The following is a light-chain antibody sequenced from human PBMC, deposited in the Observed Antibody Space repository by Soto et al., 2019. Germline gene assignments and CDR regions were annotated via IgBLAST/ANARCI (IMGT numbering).Light chain of an antibody. Sequence: DIQMTQSPSSLSASVGDRVTITCQASQDISNYLNWYQQKPGRAPKLVIYDAFKLDTGVPSRFSGSGSGTDFTFIISSLQPEDVATYYCQQYHNLPWTFGQGTKVEIK. CDR3: QQYHNLPWT. J-gene: IGKJ1*01. V-gene: IGKV1-33*01. CDR1: QDISNY. CDR2: DAF.